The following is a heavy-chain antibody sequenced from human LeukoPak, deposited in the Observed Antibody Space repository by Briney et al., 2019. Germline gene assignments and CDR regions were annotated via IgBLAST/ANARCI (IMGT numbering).Heavy chain of an antibody. CDR2: ISGSGGST. J-gene: IGHJ3*02. V-gene: IGHV3-23*01. CDR3: ARGGSGATRDDTFDI. D-gene: IGHD3-16*01. CDR1: GFTFSSYA. Sequence: GGSLRLSCAASGFTFSSYAMSWVRQAPGKGLEWVSAISGSGGSTYYADSVKGRFTISRDNSKNTLYLQMNSLRAEDTAAYYCARGGSGATRDDTFDIWSQGTMVTVSS.